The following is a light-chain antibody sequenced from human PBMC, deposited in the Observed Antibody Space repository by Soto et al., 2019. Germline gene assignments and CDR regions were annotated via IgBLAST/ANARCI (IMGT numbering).Light chain of an antibody. CDR2: QVT. J-gene: IGLJ3*02. CDR1: SSDVGAYNL. V-gene: IGLV2-8*01. Sequence: SALTQPPSASGSPGQSVTISCTGTSSDVGAYNLVSWYQHHPGKVPKLMISQVTQRPSGVPDRFSGSKSGNTASLTVSGLQAEDEADYYCSSYAGNNNVMFGGGTKVTVL. CDR3: SSYAGNNNVM.